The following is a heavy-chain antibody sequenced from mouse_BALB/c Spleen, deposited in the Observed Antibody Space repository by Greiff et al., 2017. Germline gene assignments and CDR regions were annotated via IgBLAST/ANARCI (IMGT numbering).Heavy chain of an antibody. CDR1: GFTFSSYT. D-gene: IGHD2-4*01. V-gene: IGHV5-12-2*01. CDR3: ARSTMITTGEYYYAMDY. J-gene: IGHJ4*01. Sequence: DVKLVESGGGLVQPGGSLKLSCAASGFTFSSYTMSWVRQTPEKRLEWVAYISNGGGSTYYPDTVKGRFTISRDNAKNTLYLQMSSLKSEDTAMYYCARSTMITTGEYYYAMDYWGQGTSVTVSS. CDR2: ISNGGGST.